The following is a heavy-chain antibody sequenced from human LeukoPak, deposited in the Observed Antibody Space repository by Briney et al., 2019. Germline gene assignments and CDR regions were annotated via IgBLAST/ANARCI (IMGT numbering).Heavy chain of an antibody. J-gene: IGHJ4*02. Sequence: SETLSLTCAVYGGSFSGYYWSWIRQPPGKGLEWIGEINHSGSTNYNPSLESRVTISVDTSKNQFSLKLSSVTAADTAVYYCARGYCSGGSCYLFDYWGQGTLVTVSS. CDR1: GGSFSGYY. V-gene: IGHV4-34*01. CDR3: ARGYCSGGSCYLFDY. D-gene: IGHD2-15*01. CDR2: INHSGST.